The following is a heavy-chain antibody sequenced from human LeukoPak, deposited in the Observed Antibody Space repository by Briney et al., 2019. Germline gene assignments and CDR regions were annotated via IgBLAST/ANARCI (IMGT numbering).Heavy chain of an antibody. J-gene: IGHJ6*02. V-gene: IGHV1-8*01. CDR3: ARGGIAAAHYYGMDV. D-gene: IGHD6-13*01. CDR1: GYTFTSYD. Sequence: GASVKVSCKASGYTFTSYDINWVRQATGQGLEWMGWMNPNSGNTGYAQKFQGRVTMTRNTSISTAYMELSSLRSEDTAVCYCARGGIAAAHYYGMDVWGQGTTVTVSS. CDR2: MNPNSGNT.